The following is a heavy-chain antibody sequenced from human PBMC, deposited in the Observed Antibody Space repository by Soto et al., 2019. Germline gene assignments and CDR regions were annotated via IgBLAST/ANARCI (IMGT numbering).Heavy chain of an antibody. V-gene: IGHV1-69*13. J-gene: IGHJ6*02. D-gene: IGHD3-10*01. Sequence: SVKVSCKASGGTFSSYAISWVRQAPGQGLEWMGGIIPIFGTANYAQKFQGRVTITADESTSTAYMELSSLRSEDMAVYYCARAALSYYYGSGSPLYYGMDVWGQGTTVTVSS. CDR2: IIPIFGTA. CDR1: GGTFSSYA. CDR3: ARAALSYYYGSGSPLYYGMDV.